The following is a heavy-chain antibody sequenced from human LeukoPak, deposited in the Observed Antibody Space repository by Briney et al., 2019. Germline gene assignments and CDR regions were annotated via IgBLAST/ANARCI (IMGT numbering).Heavy chain of an antibody. CDR3: ARGGSSGEWFSHLDY. J-gene: IGHJ4*02. CDR2: INPNSGGT. D-gene: IGHD3-3*01. Sequence: GASVKVSCKASGGTFSSYAISWVRQAPGHGLEWVGWINPNSGGTNYAQKFQGRVTMTRDTSISTAYMELSRLRSDDTAVYYCARGGSSGEWFSHLDYWGQGTLVTVSS. CDR1: GGTFSSYA. V-gene: IGHV1-2*02.